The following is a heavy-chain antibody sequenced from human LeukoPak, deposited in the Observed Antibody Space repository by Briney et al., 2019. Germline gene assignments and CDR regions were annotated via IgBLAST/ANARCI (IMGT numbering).Heavy chain of an antibody. CDR1: GGSISSYY. CDR2: IYYSGST. J-gene: IGHJ4*02. Sequence: SETLSLTCTVSGGSISSYYWSWIRQPPGKGLEWIGYIYYSGSTNYNPSLKSRVTISVDTSKNQFSLKLSSVTAADTAVYYCARDMRPRPGTTGLGFWGQGTLVTVSS. V-gene: IGHV4-59*01. D-gene: IGHD1-7*01. CDR3: ARDMRPRPGTTGLGF.